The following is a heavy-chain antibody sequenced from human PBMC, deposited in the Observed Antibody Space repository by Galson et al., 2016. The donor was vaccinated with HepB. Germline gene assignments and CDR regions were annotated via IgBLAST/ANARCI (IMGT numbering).Heavy chain of an antibody. CDR1: GGPFNTYY. J-gene: IGHJ4*02. D-gene: IGHD6-25*01. Sequence: SETLSLTCGVSGGPFNTYYWSWVRQPPGKGLEWIAEINHSGSTNYNPSLKSRVSISIDTSKNHFSLNLTSVTAADTARYYCTRVGVAAAGIPFDYWGQGTLVTVSS. CDR3: TRVGVAAAGIPFDY. CDR2: INHSGST. V-gene: IGHV4-34*01.